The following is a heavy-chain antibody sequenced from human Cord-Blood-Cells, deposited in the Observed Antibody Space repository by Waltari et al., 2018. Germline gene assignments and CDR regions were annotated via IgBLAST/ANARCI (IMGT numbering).Heavy chain of an antibody. CDR3: ARDNQLGIDY. Sequence: QVQLVQSGAEVKKPGASVKVSCKASGYTFTSYYMHWVRQAPGQGLEWMGIINPSGGSTRYAQKFQGRVTMTRDTSTSTVYMGLSSLRSEDTAVYYCARDNQLGIDYWGQGTLVTVSS. CDR2: INPSGGST. V-gene: IGHV1-46*01. CDR1: GYTFTSYY. J-gene: IGHJ4*02. D-gene: IGHD6-6*01.